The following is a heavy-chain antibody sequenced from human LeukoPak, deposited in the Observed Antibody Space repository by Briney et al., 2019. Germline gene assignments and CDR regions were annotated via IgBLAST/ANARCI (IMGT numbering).Heavy chain of an antibody. Sequence: PGGSLRLSCAASGFTFSSYGMHWVRQAPGKGLEWVAFIRYDGSDKYYADSVKGRFTISRDNSKNTLYLQMNSLRAEDTAVYYCAKGLEPYYDFWSGYYSRDYYYYYYMDVWGKGTTVTVSS. CDR3: AKGLEPYYDFWSGYYSRDYYYYYYMDV. CDR1: GFTFSSYG. V-gene: IGHV3-30*02. J-gene: IGHJ6*03. CDR2: IRYDGSDK. D-gene: IGHD3-3*01.